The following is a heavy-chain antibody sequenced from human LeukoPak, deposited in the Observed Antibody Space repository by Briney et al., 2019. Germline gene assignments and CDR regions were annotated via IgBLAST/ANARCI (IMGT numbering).Heavy chain of an antibody. CDR1: GFTFSSYW. D-gene: IGHD3-10*01. CDR2: MKRDGSEK. CDR3: ARGGENY. Sequence: GGSLRLSCAASGFTFSSYWMAWVRQAPGKGLEWVANMKRDGSEKYYVDSVKGRFTISRDNAKSSLFLQMNSLRAEDTAVYYCARGGENYWGQGTLVTVSS. J-gene: IGHJ4*02. V-gene: IGHV3-7*01.